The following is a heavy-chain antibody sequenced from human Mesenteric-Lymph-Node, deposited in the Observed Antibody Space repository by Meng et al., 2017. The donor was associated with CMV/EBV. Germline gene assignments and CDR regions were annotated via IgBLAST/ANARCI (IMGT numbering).Heavy chain of an antibody. Sequence: GGSLRLSCAASGFTFSSYSMNWVRQAPGKGLEWVSSISSSSSYIYYADSVKGRFTISRDNAKNSLYLQMNSLRAEDTAVYYCARDPLGPAAIWYYFDYWGQGTLVTVSS. CDR1: GFTFSSYS. CDR2: ISSSSSYI. CDR3: ARDPLGPAAIWYYFDY. J-gene: IGHJ4*02. D-gene: IGHD2-2*01. V-gene: IGHV3-21*01.